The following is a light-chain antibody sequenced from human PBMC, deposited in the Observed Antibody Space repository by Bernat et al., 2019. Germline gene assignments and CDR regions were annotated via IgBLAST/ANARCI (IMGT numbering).Light chain of an antibody. CDR2: RDN. V-gene: IGLV10-54*04. Sequence: QAGLTQPPSVSRDLRQSATLSCTGNNNNVGRRGATWLQQHQGHPPKLLSFRDNNRPSGISERFSASRPGNTASLTITGLQPEDEADYYCAAWDSSLSAWVFGGGTKLAVL. CDR3: AAWDSSLSAWV. J-gene: IGLJ2*01. CDR1: NNNVGRRG.